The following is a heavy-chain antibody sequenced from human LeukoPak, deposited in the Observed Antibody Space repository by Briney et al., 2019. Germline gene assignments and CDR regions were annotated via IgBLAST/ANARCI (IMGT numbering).Heavy chain of an antibody. CDR1: GGSFSGYY. V-gene: IGHV4-34*01. CDR2: INHSGST. D-gene: IGHD3-22*01. J-gene: IGHJ6*03. Sequence: PSETLSLTCAVYGGSFSGYYWSWIRQPPGKGLEWIGEINHSGSTNYNPSLKSRVTISVDTSKNQFSLNLSSVTAADTAVYYCAREARMIVVVITTSHYYYYMDVWGKGTTVTVSS. CDR3: AREARMIVVVITTSHYYYYMDV.